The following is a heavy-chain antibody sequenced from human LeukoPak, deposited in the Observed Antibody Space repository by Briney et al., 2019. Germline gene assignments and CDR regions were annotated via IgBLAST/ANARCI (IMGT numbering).Heavy chain of an antibody. D-gene: IGHD2-2*01. J-gene: IGHJ6*03. Sequence: GGSLRLSCAASGFTFSDYEMNWVRQAPGKGLEWLSHISVSGTTIHYADSVKGRFTISRDNAKNSVYLQMTSLRAEDTALYYCAKDATAVPGTVYMGVWGKGTTVTISS. V-gene: IGHV3-48*03. CDR2: ISVSGTTI. CDR1: GFTFSDYE. CDR3: AKDATAVPGTVYMGV.